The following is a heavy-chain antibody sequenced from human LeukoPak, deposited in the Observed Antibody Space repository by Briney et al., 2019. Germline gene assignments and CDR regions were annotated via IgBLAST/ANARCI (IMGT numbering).Heavy chain of an antibody. CDR1: GFTFSRSE. V-gene: IGHV3-48*03. J-gene: IGHJ3*02. Sequence: GGSLRLSRAASGFTFSRSEMNWVRQAPGKGLEWLSYISSSGDIDYADSVKGRFTISRDNAKNSLYLQMNSLRAEDTALYYCARRVYCSGGSCYRDAFDIWGQGTMVTVSS. CDR2: ISSSGDI. D-gene: IGHD2-15*01. CDR3: ARRVYCSGGSCYRDAFDI.